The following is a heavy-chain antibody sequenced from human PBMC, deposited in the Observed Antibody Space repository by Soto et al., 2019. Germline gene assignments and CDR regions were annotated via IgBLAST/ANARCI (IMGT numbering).Heavy chain of an antibody. CDR3: ARVYGLYYGFWSGYTRFDY. J-gene: IGHJ4*02. D-gene: IGHD3-3*01. CDR2: MNPNSGNT. V-gene: IGHV1-8*01. Sequence: GASVKVSCKASGYTFTSYDINWVRQATGQGLEWMGWMNPNSGNTGYAQKFQGRVTMTRNTSISTAYMELSSLRSEDTAVYYCARVYGLYYGFWSGYTRFDYWGQGTLVTVSS. CDR1: GYTFTSYD.